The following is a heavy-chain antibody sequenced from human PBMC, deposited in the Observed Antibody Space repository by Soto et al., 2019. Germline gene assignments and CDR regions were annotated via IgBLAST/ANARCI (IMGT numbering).Heavy chain of an antibody. J-gene: IGHJ4*02. V-gene: IGHV1-3*01. D-gene: IGHD1-26*01. CDR3: ARGLGLYYFDY. CDR1: GYTFTSYA. Sequence: ASVKVSCKGAGYTFTSYAMHWGRQAPGQRLEWMGWINAGNGNTKYSQKFQGRVTITRDTSASTAYMELSSLRSEDTAVYYCARGLGLYYFDYWGQGTLLTVSS. CDR2: INAGNGNT.